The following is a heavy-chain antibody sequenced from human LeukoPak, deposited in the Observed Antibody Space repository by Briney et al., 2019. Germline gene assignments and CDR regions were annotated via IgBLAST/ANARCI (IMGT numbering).Heavy chain of an antibody. CDR1: GGSISSYY. V-gene: IGHV4-59*01. D-gene: IGHD1-26*01. CDR2: IYYSGST. Sequence: SETLSLTCTVSGGSISSYYWSWIRQPPGKGLEWIGYIYYSGSTNYNPPLKSRVTISVDTSKNQFSLKLSSVTAADTAVYYCARAGRIVGATTLDPWGQGTLVTVSS. CDR3: ARAGRIVGATTLDP. J-gene: IGHJ5*02.